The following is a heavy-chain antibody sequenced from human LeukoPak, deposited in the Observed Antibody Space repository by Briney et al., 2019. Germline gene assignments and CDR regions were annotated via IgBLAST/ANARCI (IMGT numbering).Heavy chain of an antibody. CDR2: MNPNSGDT. J-gene: IGHJ6*03. D-gene: IGHD2-21*01. V-gene: IGHV1-8*01. Sequence: GASVKVSCKASGYTFSSYDINWVRQATGQGLEWMGWMNPNSGDTGYAQKFQGRVTMTRNTSIITAYMELSSLRSEDTAVYYCARDLRPRRSYWGGYYYYYMDVWGKGTTVTISS. CDR1: GYTFSSYD. CDR3: ARDLRPRRSYWGGYYYYYMDV.